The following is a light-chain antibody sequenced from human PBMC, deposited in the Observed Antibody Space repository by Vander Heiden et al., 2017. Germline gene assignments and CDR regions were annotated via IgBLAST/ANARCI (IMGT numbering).Light chain of an antibody. J-gene: IGKJ4*01. CDR3: QQRSTLHT. CDR1: QSVSSY. V-gene: IGKV3-11*01. CDR2: DAS. Sequence: EIVLTQSPATLSLSPGERATLFCSASQSVSSYLDWYQQRPGLSPRLLIYDASNSANGIPDRFSGSGSVTDFTLTSSSREPEDFAVYYWQQRSTLHTFGGGTKVEIK.